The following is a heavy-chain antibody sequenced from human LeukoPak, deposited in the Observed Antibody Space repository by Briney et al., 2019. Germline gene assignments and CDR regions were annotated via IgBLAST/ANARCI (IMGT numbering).Heavy chain of an antibody. CDR2: ISAYNGNT. Sequence: ASVKVSCKASGYTFTSYGISWVRQAPGQGLEWMGWISAYNGNTNYAQKLQGRVTMTTDTSTSTAYMELRSLRSDDTAVYYCARAKYDYGDYRFDYWGQGTLVTVSS. CDR3: ARAKYDYGDYRFDY. J-gene: IGHJ4*02. V-gene: IGHV1-18*01. D-gene: IGHD4-17*01. CDR1: GYTFTSYG.